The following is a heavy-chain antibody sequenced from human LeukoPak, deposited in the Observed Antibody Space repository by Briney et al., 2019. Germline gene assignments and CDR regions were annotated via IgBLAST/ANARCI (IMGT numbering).Heavy chain of an antibody. J-gene: IGHJ4*02. CDR3: ARARIAAAGHFDY. V-gene: IGHV3-30*04. Sequence: GGSLRLSCAASGFTFSSYAMHWVRQAPGKGLEWVAVISYDGSNKYYADSVKGRFTISRDNSKNTLYLQTNSLRAEDTAVYYCARARIAAAGHFDYWGQGTLVTVSS. D-gene: IGHD6-13*01. CDR1: GFTFSSYA. CDR2: ISYDGSNK.